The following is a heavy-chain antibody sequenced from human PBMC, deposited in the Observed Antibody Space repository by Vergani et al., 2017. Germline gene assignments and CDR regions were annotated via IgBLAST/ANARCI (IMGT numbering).Heavy chain of an antibody. V-gene: IGHV1-18*01. CDR2: ISAYNGNT. Sequence: QVQLVQSGAEVKKPGASVKVSCKASGYTFTSYGISWVRQAPGQGLEWMGWISAYNGNTNYAQKLQGRVTMTTDTSTSTAYMELRSLRSDDTAVYYCASSEVGGSYPHYYYYMDVWGKGTTVTVSS. CDR3: ASSEVGGSYPHYYYYMDV. D-gene: IGHD1-26*01. CDR1: GYTFTSYG. J-gene: IGHJ6*03.